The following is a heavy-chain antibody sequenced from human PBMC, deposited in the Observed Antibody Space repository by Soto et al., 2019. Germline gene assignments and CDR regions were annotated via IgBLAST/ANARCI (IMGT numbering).Heavy chain of an antibody. Sequence: QVQLQESGPGLVKPSETLSLTCTVSGGSVSSSSYSWSWIRQPPGKGLEWIGNFYYSGSTNYNPSLKSRVTRSVDTSKNQLSLRLTSVTAADTAVYYCARDGITGIPHHDYYYGMDVWGQGPTVTVSS. D-gene: IGHD1-20*01. CDR1: GGSVSSSSYS. CDR3: ARDGITGIPHHDYYYGMDV. J-gene: IGHJ6*02. CDR2: FYYSGST. V-gene: IGHV4-61*01.